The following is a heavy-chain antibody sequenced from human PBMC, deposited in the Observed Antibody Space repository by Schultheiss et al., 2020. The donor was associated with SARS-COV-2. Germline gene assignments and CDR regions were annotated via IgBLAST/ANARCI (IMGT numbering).Heavy chain of an antibody. CDR1: GYSFTSYW. CDR2: VYPGDSDT. D-gene: IGHD3-22*01. V-gene: IGHV5-51*01. CDR3: ARVGFGSGYYFGGFDY. J-gene: IGHJ4*02. Sequence: GGSLRLSCKGSGYSFTSYWIGWVRQMPGKGLEWMGIVYPGDSDTRYSPSFQGQVTISVDKSISTAYLQWSSLKASDTAMYYCARVGFGSGYYFGGFDYWGQGTLVTVSS.